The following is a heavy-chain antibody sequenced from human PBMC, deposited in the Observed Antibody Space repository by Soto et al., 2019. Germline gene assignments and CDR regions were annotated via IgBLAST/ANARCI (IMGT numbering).Heavy chain of an antibody. Sequence: QVQLVESGGGVVQPGRSLRLSCAASGFTFSSYAMHWVRQAPGKGLEWVAVISYDGSNKYYADSVKGRFTISRDNSKNTLYLQMNSLRAEDTAVYYCGRDSEVAGKEGYYFDYWGQGTLVTVSS. D-gene: IGHD6-19*01. CDR3: GRDSEVAGKEGYYFDY. J-gene: IGHJ4*02. V-gene: IGHV3-30-3*01. CDR1: GFTFSSYA. CDR2: ISYDGSNK.